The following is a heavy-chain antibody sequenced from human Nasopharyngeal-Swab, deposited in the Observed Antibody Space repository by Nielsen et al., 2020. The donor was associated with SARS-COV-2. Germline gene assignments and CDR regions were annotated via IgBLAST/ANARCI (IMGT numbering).Heavy chain of an antibody. J-gene: IGHJ4*02. Sequence: LSLTCTSSGFNFGDYDVSWFRQAPGKGLEWIGFIRSKTYGAATEYAASVYGRFTISRDDSKSISYLQMNSLKTEDTAVYFCARPTMIRLRPYYFDYWGQGTQVTVSS. CDR3: ARPTMIRLRPYYFDY. CDR2: IRSKTYGAAT. CDR1: GFNFGDYD. D-gene: IGHD3-10*01. V-gene: IGHV3-49*03.